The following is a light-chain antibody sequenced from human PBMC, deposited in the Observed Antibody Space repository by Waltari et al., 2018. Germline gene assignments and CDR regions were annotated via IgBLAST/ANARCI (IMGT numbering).Light chain of an antibody. Sequence: IVLTQSPGTVSLSPGEGATLSCRASQSVASSYVSWYQQKPGQAPRLLIYGGSGRATGSPDRFSGSWSETDFSLTISRVRPEDSAVYYCQQYATSPRTFGQGTKVEIK. V-gene: IGKV3-20*01. CDR1: QSVASSY. CDR2: GGS. CDR3: QQYATSPRT. J-gene: IGKJ1*01.